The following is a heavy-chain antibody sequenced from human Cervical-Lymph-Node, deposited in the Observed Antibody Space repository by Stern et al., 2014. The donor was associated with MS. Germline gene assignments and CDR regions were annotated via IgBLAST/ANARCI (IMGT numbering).Heavy chain of an antibody. V-gene: IGHV1-2*04. D-gene: IGHD4-17*01. J-gene: IGHJ1*01. CDR2: INPNSGGT. CDR3: AREGNVNGVPAEYFQH. Sequence: QVQLVQSGAEVKKPGASVKVSCKASGYTFTGYYMHWVRQAPGQGLEWMGWINPNSGGTNYAQKFQGWVTMTRDTSISTAYMELSRLRSDDTAVYYCAREGNVNGVPAEYFQHWGQGTLVTVSS. CDR1: GYTFTGYY.